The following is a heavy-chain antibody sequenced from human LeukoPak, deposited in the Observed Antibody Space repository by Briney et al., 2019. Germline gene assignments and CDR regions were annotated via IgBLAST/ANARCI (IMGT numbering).Heavy chain of an antibody. Sequence: SETLSLTCTVSGASINNNFWTWIRQPPGKGLEWIGYIYYSGSTNYNPSLKSRVTISVDTSKNQFSLKLSSVTAADTAVYYCARVWRRYSRSWSYWFDPWGQGTLVTVSS. D-gene: IGHD6-13*01. J-gene: IGHJ5*02. CDR3: ARVWRRYSRSWSYWFDP. CDR1: GASINNNF. V-gene: IGHV4-59*12. CDR2: IYYSGST.